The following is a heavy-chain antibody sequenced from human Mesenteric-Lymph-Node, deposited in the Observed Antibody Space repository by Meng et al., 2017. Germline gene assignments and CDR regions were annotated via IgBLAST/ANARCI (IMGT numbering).Heavy chain of an antibody. V-gene: IGHV4-59*08. CDR2: IHSSGST. CDR1: GGSISCYY. J-gene: IGHJ4*02. D-gene: IGHD1-1*01. Sequence: QVLLQAGGPGQVQSSEPLSLSCSVAGGSISCYYWSWSRQPPGKGLEWSAYIHSSGSTNYNPSLKSRVTISVDTSKNQFSLNMRSVTSADTAVYYCARHPSWGTGSLHFWGQGTLVTVSS. CDR3: ARHPSWGTGSLHF.